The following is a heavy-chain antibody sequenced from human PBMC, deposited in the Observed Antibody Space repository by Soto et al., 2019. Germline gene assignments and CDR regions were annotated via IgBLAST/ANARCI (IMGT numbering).Heavy chain of an antibody. CDR2: ISYDGSNK. J-gene: IGHJ4*02. CDR1: GFTFSSYG. Sequence: GGSLRLSXAASGFTFSSYGMHWVRQAPGKGLEWVAVISYDGSNKYYADSVKGRFTISRDNSKNTLYLQMNSLRAEDTAVYYCAKSYSSIPLDYWGQGTLVTVSS. CDR3: AKSYSSIPLDY. D-gene: IGHD6-19*01. V-gene: IGHV3-30*18.